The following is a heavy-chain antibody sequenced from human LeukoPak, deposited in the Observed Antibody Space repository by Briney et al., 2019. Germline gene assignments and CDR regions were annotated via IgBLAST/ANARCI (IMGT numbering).Heavy chain of an antibody. CDR2: ISGSGGST. V-gene: IGHV3-23*01. CDR1: GFTFSSYA. Sequence: PGGSLRLSCAASGFTFSSYAMSWVRQAPGKGLEWVSAISGSGGSTYYADSVKGRFTISRDNSKNTLYLQMNSLRAEDTAVYYCARVDCSSTSCSGPYYFDYWGQGTLVTVSS. CDR3: ARVDCSSTSCSGPYYFDY. J-gene: IGHJ4*02. D-gene: IGHD2-2*01.